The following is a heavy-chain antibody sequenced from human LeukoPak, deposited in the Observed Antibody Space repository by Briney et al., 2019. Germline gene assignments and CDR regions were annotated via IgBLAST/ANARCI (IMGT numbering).Heavy chain of an antibody. J-gene: IGHJ3*02. V-gene: IGHV1-2*02. CDR1: GYTFTGSY. CDR2: INPNSGGT. D-gene: IGHD7-27*01. Sequence: VASVKVSCKASGYTFTGSYMHWVRQAPGQGLEWMGWINPNSGGTKYAQKFQGRVTMTRDTSITAAYMELTSLEFYDAAVKDCARTLLTGDPYEVFDIWGQGTMVTVSS. CDR3: ARTLLTGDPYEVFDI.